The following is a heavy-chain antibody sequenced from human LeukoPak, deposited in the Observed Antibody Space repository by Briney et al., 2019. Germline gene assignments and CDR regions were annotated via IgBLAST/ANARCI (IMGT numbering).Heavy chain of an antibody. CDR2: ISGSGSST. Sequence: GGSLRLSCAASGFTFSSYAMSWVRQAPGKGLEWVSAISGSGSSTYYADSVKGRFTISRDNSKNTLYLQVNSLRAEDTAVYYCAKARHYDFWSGEGNFDYWGQGTPVTVSS. CDR1: GFTFSSYA. D-gene: IGHD3-3*01. J-gene: IGHJ4*02. CDR3: AKARHYDFWSGEGNFDY. V-gene: IGHV3-23*01.